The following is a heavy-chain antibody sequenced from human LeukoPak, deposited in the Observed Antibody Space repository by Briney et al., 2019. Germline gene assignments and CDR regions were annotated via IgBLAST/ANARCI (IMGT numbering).Heavy chain of an antibody. J-gene: IGHJ3*02. V-gene: IGHV1-18*01. CDR3: ARDRGRSGAYSLSWPDAFDI. Sequence: ASVKVSCKASGYTFTSYGISWVRPAPGQGLEWMGWSSAYNGNTNYAQKLQGRVTMTTDTSTSTAYMELRSLRSDDTAVYYCARDRGRSGAYSLSWPDAFDIWGQGTMVTVSS. CDR2: SSAYNGNT. D-gene: IGHD2-21*01. CDR1: GYTFTSYG.